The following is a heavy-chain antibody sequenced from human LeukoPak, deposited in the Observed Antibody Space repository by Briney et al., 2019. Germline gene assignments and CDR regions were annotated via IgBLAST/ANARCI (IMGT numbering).Heavy chain of an antibody. CDR1: GGTFSSYA. J-gene: IGHJ4*02. D-gene: IGHD4-23*01. CDR3: ATSSPRQNTVVTSYFDY. CDR2: IIPILGIA. Sequence: EASVKVSCKASGGTFSSYAISWVRQAPGQGLEWMGRIIPILGIANYAQKFQGRVTITADKSTSTAYMELSSLRSEDTAVYYCATSSPRQNTVVTSYFDYWGQGTLVTVSS. V-gene: IGHV1-69*04.